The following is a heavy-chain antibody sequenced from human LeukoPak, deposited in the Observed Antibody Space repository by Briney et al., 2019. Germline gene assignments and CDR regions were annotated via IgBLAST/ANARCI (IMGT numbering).Heavy chain of an antibody. V-gene: IGHV1-69*05. Sequence: SVKVSCKASGGTFSSYAISWMRQAPGQGLEWMGGIIPIFDTTNYAQKFQGRVTMTRDTSISTAYMELSRLRSDDTAVYYCARLGVWKQQLEDYYFDYWGQGTLVTVSS. D-gene: IGHD6-13*01. CDR3: ARLGVWKQQLEDYYFDY. J-gene: IGHJ4*02. CDR2: IIPIFDTT. CDR1: GGTFSSYA.